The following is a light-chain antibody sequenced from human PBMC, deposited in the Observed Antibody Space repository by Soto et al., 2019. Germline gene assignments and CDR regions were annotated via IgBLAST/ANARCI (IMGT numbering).Light chain of an antibody. CDR2: GAS. J-gene: IGKJ2*01. CDR1: QSLSSNY. V-gene: IGKV3-20*01. CDR3: QHYETSPPSYT. Sequence: EIVLTQSPGTLSLSPGERATLSCRASQSLSSNYLAWYQQKPGQTPRLLIYGASSRATGIPDRYSGSGSGTYFALTISRLETEDFAVYYCQHYETSPPSYTFGHGTNLEIK.